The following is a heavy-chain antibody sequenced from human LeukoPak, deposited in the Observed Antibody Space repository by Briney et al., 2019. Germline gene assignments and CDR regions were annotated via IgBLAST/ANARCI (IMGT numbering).Heavy chain of an antibody. D-gene: IGHD1-20*01. CDR2: IYSDGTT. V-gene: IGHV3-53*01. CDR1: GFTASSIY. CDR3: ARRGDIIGTVVGSDL. Sequence: GVLRLSCAASGFTASSIYMAWVRQAPGKGLEWVSTIYSDGTTYYADSVKGRFTISRDNSKNTLYLQMNTLRVEDTAIYYCARRGDIIGTVVGSDLWGQGALVTVSS. J-gene: IGHJ5*02.